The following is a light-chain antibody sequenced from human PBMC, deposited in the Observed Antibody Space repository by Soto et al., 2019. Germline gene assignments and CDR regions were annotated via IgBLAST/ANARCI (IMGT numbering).Light chain of an antibody. CDR3: QQSYSTPRT. V-gene: IGKV1-39*01. CDR2: AAS. CDR1: QSITTH. Sequence: LPMTPSPSPPSPSLRARVNNTCRASQSITTHVNWYQQQPGRAPNLRIYAASGLQSGVPSRFSGSGSGTDFTLTISSLQPEDFATYYCQQSYSTPRTFGQGTKVDIK. J-gene: IGKJ1*01.